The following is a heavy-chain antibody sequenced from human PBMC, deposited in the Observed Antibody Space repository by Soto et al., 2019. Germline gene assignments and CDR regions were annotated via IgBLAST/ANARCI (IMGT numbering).Heavy chain of an antibody. CDR2: IIPILGIA. CDR1: GGTLSSYT. J-gene: IGHJ4*02. V-gene: IGHV1-69*02. D-gene: IGHD3-22*01. CDR3: ASLDYYDSSGYLFDY. Sequence: GASVKVSCKASGGTLSSYTISWVRQAPGQGLEWMGRIIPILGIANYAQKFQGRVTITADKSTSTAYMELSSLRSEDTAVYYCASLDYYDSSGYLFDYWGQGTLVTVSS.